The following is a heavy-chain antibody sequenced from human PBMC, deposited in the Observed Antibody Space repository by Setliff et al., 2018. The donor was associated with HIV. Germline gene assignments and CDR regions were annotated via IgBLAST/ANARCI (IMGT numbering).Heavy chain of an antibody. J-gene: IGHJ4*02. CDR3: ARGGWRRYFDY. D-gene: IGHD3-3*01. CDR1: GFIFSNSP. Sequence: LRLSCAASGFIFSNSPMHWVRQAPGMGLEYVSAISTNGGSTYYANSVKGRFIVSRDNSKNTLYLQMGSLRPEDMALYYCARGGWRRYFDYWGQGTQVTVSS. CDR2: ISTNGGST. V-gene: IGHV3-64*01.